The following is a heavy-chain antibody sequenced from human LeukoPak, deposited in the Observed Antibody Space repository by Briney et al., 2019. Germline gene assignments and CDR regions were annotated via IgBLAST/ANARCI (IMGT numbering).Heavy chain of an antibody. Sequence: PGGSLRLSCAASGFTFSDHHMDWVRQAPGKGLEWVGRTRNKANSYTTEYATSVKGRFIISRDDSRSSLYLQMNSLKTEDSAVYYCARVKAGGYSYGFDYWGQGILVTVSS. J-gene: IGHJ4*02. CDR2: TRNKANSYTT. CDR1: GFTFSDHH. D-gene: IGHD5-18*01. CDR3: ARVKAGGYSYGFDY. V-gene: IGHV3-72*01.